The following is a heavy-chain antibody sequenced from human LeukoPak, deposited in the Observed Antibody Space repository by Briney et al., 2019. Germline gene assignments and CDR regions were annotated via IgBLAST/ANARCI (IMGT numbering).Heavy chain of an antibody. CDR3: AREGVVMPNWFDP. Sequence: PSETLSLTCAVSGDSVSSGAYYWSWIRQFPGKGLEWIGYIDHSGFTHYNPSLKGRVVISVNTSKHQFSLEVTSVTVADTAVYYCAREGVVMPNWFDPWGQGTLVTVSS. CDR1: GDSVSSGAYY. V-gene: IGHV4-31*11. D-gene: IGHD3-16*01. CDR2: IDHSGFT. J-gene: IGHJ5*02.